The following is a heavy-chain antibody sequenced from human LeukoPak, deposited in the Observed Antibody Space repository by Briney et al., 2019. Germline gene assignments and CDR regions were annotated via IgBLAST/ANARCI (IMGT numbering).Heavy chain of an antibody. CDR1: GESFSGYY. D-gene: IGHD2-2*01. CDR3: ARFSQLLYYFDS. V-gene: IGHV4-59*01. CDR2: IYHSGGT. Sequence: PSETLSLTCAVYGESFSGYYWSWIRQPPGNGLEWIGYIYHSGGTNYNPSLKSRVTISVDKSKDQFSLELTSVTAADTAVYYCARFSQLLYYFDSWGQGTLVTVSS. J-gene: IGHJ4*02.